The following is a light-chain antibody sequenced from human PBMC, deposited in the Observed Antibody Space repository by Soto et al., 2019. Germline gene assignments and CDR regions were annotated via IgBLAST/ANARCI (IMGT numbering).Light chain of an antibody. Sequence: DIVMTQSPDSLAVSLGERATINCKSSQSVLYNYDNKNYLAWYQQKPGQPPRLLIYWASTRESGVPDRFSGSGSGTDFTLTISSPQAEDVAVYYCQQYYSTPSYTFGQGTKLEIK. J-gene: IGKJ2*01. CDR3: QQYYSTPSYT. CDR1: QSVLYNYDNKNY. V-gene: IGKV4-1*01. CDR2: WAS.